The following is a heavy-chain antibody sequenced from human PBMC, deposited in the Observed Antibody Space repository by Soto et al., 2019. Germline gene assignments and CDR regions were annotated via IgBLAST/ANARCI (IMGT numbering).Heavy chain of an antibody. CDR2: IKQDGSEK. CDR3: ARETYGDPFDY. CDR1: GFTFSNYW. V-gene: IGHV3-7*01. J-gene: IGHJ4*02. Sequence: GGSLRPSCAASGFTFSNYWMSWVRQAPGKGLEWVANIKQDGSEKYYVDSVKGRFTISRDNAKNSLYLQMNSLRAEDTAIYYCARETYGDPFDYWGQGTLVTVSS. D-gene: IGHD4-17*01.